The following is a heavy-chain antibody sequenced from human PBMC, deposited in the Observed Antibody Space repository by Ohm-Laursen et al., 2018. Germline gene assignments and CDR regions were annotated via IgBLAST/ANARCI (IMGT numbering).Heavy chain of an antibody. CDR3: TTDTNDYVWGSYYFDY. V-gene: IGHV3-15*01. CDR2: IKSKTDGGTT. D-gene: IGHD3-16*01. Sequence: SLRLSCSAFGITFSNAWMSWVRQAPGKGLEWVGRIKSKTDGGTTDYAAPVKGRFTISRDDSKNTLYLQMNSLKTEDTAVYYCTTDTNDYVWGSYYFDYWGQGTLVTVSS. CDR1: GITFSNAW. J-gene: IGHJ4*02.